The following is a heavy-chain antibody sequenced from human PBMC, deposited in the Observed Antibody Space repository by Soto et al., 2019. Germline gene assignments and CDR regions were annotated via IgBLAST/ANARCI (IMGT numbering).Heavy chain of an antibody. CDR3: AHYLGGRPWDY. CDR2: IYWGDDK. Sequence: QITLKESGPPLVKPTQTLTLTCTFSGFSLSTSGVGVGWIRQPPGKALEWLALIYWGDDKRYSPSLKSRLTITKDTSKNQVVLTMTSMDPVDTATYYCAHYLGGRPWDYWGQGTLVTVSS. J-gene: IGHJ4*02. CDR1: GFSLSTSGVG. D-gene: IGHD1-26*01. V-gene: IGHV2-5*02.